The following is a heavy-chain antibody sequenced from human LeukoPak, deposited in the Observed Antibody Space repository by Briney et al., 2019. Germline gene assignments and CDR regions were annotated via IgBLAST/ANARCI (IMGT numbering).Heavy chain of an antibody. CDR1: GGPFSGYF. V-gene: IGHV4-34*01. D-gene: IGHD3-10*01. J-gene: IGHJ4*02. Sequence: PSETLSLTCAVSGGPFSGYFWSWIRQSSRKGLEWIGEIHNSGTTNYNPSLNSRVTISEDTSKNQFYLNLSSVTAADTAVYYCARRYYYNLGSFPFDFWGQGTLVTVSS. CDR2: IHNSGTT. CDR3: ARRYYYNLGSFPFDF.